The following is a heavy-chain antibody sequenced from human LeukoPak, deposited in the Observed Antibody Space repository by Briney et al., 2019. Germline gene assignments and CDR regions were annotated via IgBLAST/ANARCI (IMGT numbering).Heavy chain of an antibody. Sequence: NASETLSLTCTVSGGSISSYYWSWIRQPPGKGLEWIGYIYYSGSTNYNPFLKSRVTISIDTSKNQFSLNLNSVTAADTAVYFCSRGLDSRKLGYWGQGTLVTVSS. CDR2: IYYSGST. D-gene: IGHD3-22*01. J-gene: IGHJ4*02. CDR3: SRGLDSRKLGY. V-gene: IGHV4-59*12. CDR1: GGSISSYY.